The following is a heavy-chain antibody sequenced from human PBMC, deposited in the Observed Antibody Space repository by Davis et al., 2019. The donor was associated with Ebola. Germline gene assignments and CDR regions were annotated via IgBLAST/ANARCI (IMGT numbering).Heavy chain of an antibody. CDR3: ARGGSWEAFDI. J-gene: IGHJ3*02. Sequence: ASVKVSCKASGYTFTSYGISWVRQAPGQGLEWMGWISAYNGNTNYAQKLQGRVTITADESTSTAYMELSSLRSEDTAVYYCARGGSWEAFDIWGQGTMVTVSS. CDR2: ISAYNGNT. D-gene: IGHD1-26*01. CDR1: GYTFTSYG. V-gene: IGHV1-18*04.